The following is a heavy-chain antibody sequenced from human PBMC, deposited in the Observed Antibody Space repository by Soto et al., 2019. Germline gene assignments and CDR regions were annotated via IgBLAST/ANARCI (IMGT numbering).Heavy chain of an antibody. V-gene: IGHV3-48*02. CDR2: VNRGASSL. D-gene: IGHD3-16*01. CDR3: ARQINWRDGGA. CDR1: GFILGDHG. Sequence: GGSLRLSCAASGFILGDHGVNWVRQAPGKGLEWISSVNRGASSLYYAESVKGRFTMSRDDAKNSVYLQMNSLRDEDTAVYYCARQINWRDGGAWGQGTLVTVSS. J-gene: IGHJ5*02.